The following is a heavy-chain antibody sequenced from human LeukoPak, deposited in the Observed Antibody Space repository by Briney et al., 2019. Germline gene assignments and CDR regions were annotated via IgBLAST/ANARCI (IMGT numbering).Heavy chain of an antibody. D-gene: IGHD3-3*01. CDR1: GFTFSSYA. Sequence: GSLRLSCAASGFTFSSYAMSWVRQAPGKGLEWVSAISGSGGSTYYADSVKGRFTISRDNSKNTLYLQMNSLRAEDTAVYYCATRITIFDPFDYWGQGTLVTVSS. CDR2: ISGSGGST. J-gene: IGHJ4*02. V-gene: IGHV3-23*01. CDR3: ATRITIFDPFDY.